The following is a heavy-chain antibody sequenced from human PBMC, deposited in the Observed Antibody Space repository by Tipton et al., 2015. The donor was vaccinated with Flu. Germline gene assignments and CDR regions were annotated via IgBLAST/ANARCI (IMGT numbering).Heavy chain of an antibody. D-gene: IGHD3-10*02. CDR2: INHSGST. J-gene: IGHJ4*02. CDR3: ARLSYYDVDLKNFYFDY. V-gene: IGHV4-34*01. CDR1: GGSFSGYY. Sequence: TLSLTCAVYGGSFSGYYRSWIRQPPGKGLEWIGEINHSGSTYYNPSLKSRVTISVDTSKSQFSLMLRSVTAADTAVYYCARLSYYDVDLKNFYFDYWGQGALVTVSS.